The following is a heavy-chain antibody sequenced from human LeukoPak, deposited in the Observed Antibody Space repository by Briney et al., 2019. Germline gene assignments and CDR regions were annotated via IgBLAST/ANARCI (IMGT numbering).Heavy chain of an antibody. CDR3: AREGILVGARALGAFDI. J-gene: IGHJ3*02. Sequence: PSETLSLTCAVSGGSISSGGFSWSCIRQSPGKGLEYIGYLYQGGSTYYNPSLSSRVTISVDTSKNQFSLKLSSVTAADTAVYYCAREGILVGARALGAFDIWGQGTMVTVSS. V-gene: IGHV4-30-2*06. CDR2: LYQGGST. CDR1: GGSISSGGFS. D-gene: IGHD1-26*01.